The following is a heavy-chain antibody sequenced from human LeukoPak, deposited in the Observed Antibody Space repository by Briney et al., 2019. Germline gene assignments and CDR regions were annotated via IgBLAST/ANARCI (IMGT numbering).Heavy chain of an antibody. Sequence: GGSPRLSCAASGFTFSSYSMNWVRQAPGKGLEWVSSISSSSSYIYYADPVKGRFAISRDNAKNSLYLQMNSLRAEDTAVYYCARDLGYSSGPPPCWGQGTLVTVSS. V-gene: IGHV3-21*01. CDR1: GFTFSSYS. CDR2: ISSSSSYI. J-gene: IGHJ4*02. D-gene: IGHD6-19*01. CDR3: ARDLGYSSGPPPC.